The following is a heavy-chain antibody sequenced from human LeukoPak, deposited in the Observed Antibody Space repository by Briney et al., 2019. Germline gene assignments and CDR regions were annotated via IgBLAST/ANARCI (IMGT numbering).Heavy chain of an antibody. CDR1: GFTFSSHA. Sequence: GGSLRLSCAASGFTFSSHAMTWVRQAPGKGLEWVSAISGSSGMTYYAVSVKGRFTISRDNSRNTLFLQMNSLRAEDTAVYYCAKDMDYYGSGSYYHTDDWGQGTQVTVSS. CDR3: AKDMDYYGSGSYYHTDD. V-gene: IGHV3-23*01. J-gene: IGHJ4*02. CDR2: ISGSSGMT. D-gene: IGHD3-10*01.